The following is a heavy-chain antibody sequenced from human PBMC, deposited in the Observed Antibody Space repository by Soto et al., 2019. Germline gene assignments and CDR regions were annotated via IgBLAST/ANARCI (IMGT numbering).Heavy chain of an antibody. Sequence: QVQLVESGGGVVQPGRSLRLSCAASGFTFSSYGMHWVRQAPGKGLEWVAVIWYDGSNKYYADSVKGRFTISRDNSQNTLYLQMNSLRAEDTAVYYCARPNSIVATRRYYFDYWGQGTLVTVSS. CDR2: IWYDGSNK. CDR3: ARPNSIVATRRYYFDY. CDR1: GFTFSSYG. J-gene: IGHJ4*02. V-gene: IGHV3-33*01. D-gene: IGHD5-12*01.